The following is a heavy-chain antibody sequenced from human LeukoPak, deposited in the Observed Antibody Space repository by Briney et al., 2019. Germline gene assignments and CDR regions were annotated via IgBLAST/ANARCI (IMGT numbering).Heavy chain of an antibody. CDR2: ISSSSSYI. J-gene: IGHJ4*02. CDR1: GFTFSSYS. V-gene: IGHV3-21*01. Sequence: GGSLRLSCAASGFTFSSYSMNWVRQAPGKGLEWASSISSSSSYIYYADSVKGRFTISRDNAKNSLYLQMNSLRAEDTAVYYCARDRKNDYGGNSDDYWGQGTLVTVSS. CDR3: ARDRKNDYGGNSDDY. D-gene: IGHD4-23*01.